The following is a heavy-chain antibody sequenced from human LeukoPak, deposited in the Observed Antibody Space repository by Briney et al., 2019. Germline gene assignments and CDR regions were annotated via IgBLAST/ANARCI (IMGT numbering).Heavy chain of an antibody. D-gene: IGHD1-7*01. Sequence: GGSLRLSCAASGFTFSSYAMSWVRQAPGKGLEWVSAISGSGGSTYYADSVKGRFTISRDNSKNTLYLQMNSLRAEDTAVYYCARYNWNYGAYYFDYWGQGTLVTVSS. CDR1: GFTFSSYA. V-gene: IGHV3-23*01. CDR3: ARYNWNYGAYYFDY. CDR2: ISGSGGST. J-gene: IGHJ4*02.